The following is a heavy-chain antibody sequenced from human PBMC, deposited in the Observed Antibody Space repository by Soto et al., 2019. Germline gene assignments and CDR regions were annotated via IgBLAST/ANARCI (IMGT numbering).Heavy chain of an antibody. CDR3: AREGFDHRPDY. V-gene: IGHV4-4*02. CDR1: GDSISSPNW. J-gene: IGHJ4*02. CDR2: LFASGSS. Sequence: PSETLSLTCAVSGDSISSPNWWRWYRQPPGKGLELSGELFASGSSNYNPSLNGRVTISLDTSKNHFSLKLTSLAAADTAIYYCAREGFDHRPDYWGQGIPVTVSS.